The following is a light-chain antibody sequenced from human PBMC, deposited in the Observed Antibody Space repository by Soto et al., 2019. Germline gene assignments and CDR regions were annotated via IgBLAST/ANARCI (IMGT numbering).Light chain of an antibody. Sequence: QSVLTQPASVSGSPGQSITISCTGTSSDVGTYNYVSWYQQQPGKAPKLMIYDVSNRPSGVSNRFSGSKSGNTASLTISGLQAEDEADYYCGSYTSSSTVVFGGGTKLTVL. CDR3: GSYTSSSTVV. CDR2: DVS. CDR1: SSDVGTYNY. V-gene: IGLV2-14*03. J-gene: IGLJ2*01.